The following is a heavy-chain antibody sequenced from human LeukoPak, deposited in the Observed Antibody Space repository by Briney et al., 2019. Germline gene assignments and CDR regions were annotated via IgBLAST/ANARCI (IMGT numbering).Heavy chain of an antibody. D-gene: IGHD6-13*01. V-gene: IGHV4-34*01. CDR3: ARDRARSWYPQYYYMDV. J-gene: IGHJ6*03. Sequence: SETLSLTCAVYGGSFSGYYWSWIRQPPGKGLEWIGEINHSGSTNYNPSLKSRVTISVDTSKNQFSLKLSSVTAADTAVYYCARDRARSWYPQYYYMDVWGKGTTVTISS. CDR2: INHSGST. CDR1: GGSFSGYY.